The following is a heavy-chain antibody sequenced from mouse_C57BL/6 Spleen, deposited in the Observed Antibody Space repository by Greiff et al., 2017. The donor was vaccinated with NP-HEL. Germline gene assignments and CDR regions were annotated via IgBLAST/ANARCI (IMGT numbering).Heavy chain of an antibody. CDR2: INPNNGGT. D-gene: IGHD2-4*01. CDR1: GYTFTDYN. CDR3: ARGAQIYYDYDYWYFDV. J-gene: IGHJ1*03. Sequence: EVQLQQSGPELVKPGASVKIPCKASGYTFTDYNMDWVKQSHGKSLEWIGDINPNNGGTIYNQKFKGKATLTVDKSSSTAYMELRSLTSEDTAVYYCARGAQIYYDYDYWYFDVWGTGTTVTVSS. V-gene: IGHV1-18*01.